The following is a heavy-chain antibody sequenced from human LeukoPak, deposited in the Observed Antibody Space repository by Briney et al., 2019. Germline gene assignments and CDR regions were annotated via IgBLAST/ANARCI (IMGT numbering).Heavy chain of an antibody. J-gene: IGHJ6*03. V-gene: IGHV3-23*01. CDR3: AKDPHSSSRFSKTYYYYYYMDV. Sequence: GGSLRLSCAASGFTFSSYAMSWVRQAPGKGLEWVSAISGSGGSTYYADSVKGRFTISRDNSKNTLYLQMNSLRAEDTAVYYCAKDPHSSSRFSKTYYYYYYMDVWGKGTTVTVSS. D-gene: IGHD6-6*01. CDR1: GFTFSSYA. CDR2: ISGSGGST.